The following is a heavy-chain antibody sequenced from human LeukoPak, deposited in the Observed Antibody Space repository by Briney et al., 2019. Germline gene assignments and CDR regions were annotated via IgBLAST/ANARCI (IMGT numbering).Heavy chain of an antibody. Sequence: GGSLRLSCAASGFTVSSNYMSWVRQAPGKGLEWVSYISSSGSTIYYADSVKGRFTISRDNAKNSLYLQMNSLRAEDTAVYYCARLWFGELSIDYWGQGTLVTVSS. CDR3: ARLWFGELSIDY. D-gene: IGHD3-10*01. CDR2: ISSSGSTI. V-gene: IGHV3-11*04. J-gene: IGHJ4*02. CDR1: GFTVSSNY.